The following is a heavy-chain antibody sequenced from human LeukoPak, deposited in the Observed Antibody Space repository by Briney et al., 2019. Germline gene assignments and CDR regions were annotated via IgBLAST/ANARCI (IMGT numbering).Heavy chain of an antibody. J-gene: IGHJ4*02. CDR2: INHSGST. CDR3: ARGRYSSSWYRGGNFGY. D-gene: IGHD6-13*01. V-gene: IGHV4-34*01. Sequence: SETLSLTCAVYGGSFSGYYWSWIRQPPGKGLEWIGEINHSGSTNYNPSLKSRVTISVDTSKNQFSLKLSSVTAADTAVYYCARGRYSSSWYRGGNFGYWGQGTLVTVSS. CDR1: GGSFSGYY.